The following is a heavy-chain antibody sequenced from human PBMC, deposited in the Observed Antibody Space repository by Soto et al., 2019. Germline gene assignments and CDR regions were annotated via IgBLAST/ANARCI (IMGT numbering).Heavy chain of an antibody. CDR2: ISAYNGNT. CDR3: ARTGITIFGVVLHAFDI. J-gene: IGHJ3*02. V-gene: IGHV1-18*01. CDR1: GYTFTSYG. D-gene: IGHD3-3*01. Sequence: ASVKVSCKASGYTFTSYGISWVRQAPGQGLEWMGWISAYNGNTNYAQKLQGRVTMTTDTSTSTAYMELRSLRSDDTAVYYCARTGITIFGVVLHAFDIWGQGTMVTVSS.